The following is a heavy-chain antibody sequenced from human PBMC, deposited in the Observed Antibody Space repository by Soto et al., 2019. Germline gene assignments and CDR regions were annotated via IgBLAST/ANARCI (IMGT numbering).Heavy chain of an antibody. J-gene: IGHJ5*02. D-gene: IGHD2-2*01. CDR1: GDSISGGASF. CDR2: VYDSGSS. CDR3: AKLSCTSSTCYFPGWFDP. Sequence: SSETLSLTCTVSGDSISGGASFWSWIRQPPGKGLEWIANVYDSGSSYYNPSLKSRLTISVDTTKSQFSLQLKSMTAADTAVYYCAKLSCTSSTCYFPGWFDPWGQGTLVTVSS. V-gene: IGHV4-31*03.